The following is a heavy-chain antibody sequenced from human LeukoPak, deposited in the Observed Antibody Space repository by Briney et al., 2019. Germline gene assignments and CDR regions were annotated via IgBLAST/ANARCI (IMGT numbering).Heavy chain of an antibody. Sequence: PSETLSLTCTVSGGSISSYYGTWIRQPAGKGLDWIGRIYPGGTSYFNPSLKRRVTFSVDTSKNQFSLRLTSVTAADTAVYYCARGPLTEAHTFDIWGQGTMVTVSS. CDR3: ARGPLTEAHTFDI. V-gene: IGHV4-4*07. J-gene: IGHJ3*02. CDR1: GGSISSYY. CDR2: IYPGGTS. D-gene: IGHD1-14*01.